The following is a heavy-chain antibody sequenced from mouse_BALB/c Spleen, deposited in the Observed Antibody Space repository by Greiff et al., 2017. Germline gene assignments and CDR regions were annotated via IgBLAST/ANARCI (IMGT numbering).Heavy chain of an antibody. Sequence: QVQLQQSGAELARPGASVKLSCKASGYTFTSYWMQWVKQRPGQGLEWIGAIYPGDGDTRYTQKFKGKATLTADKSSSTAYMQLSSLASEDSAVYYCARGGVRDWFAYWGQGTLVTVSA. V-gene: IGHV1-87*01. J-gene: IGHJ3*01. CDR2: IYPGDGDT. D-gene: IGHD2-14*01. CDR1: GYTFTSYW. CDR3: ARGGVRDWFAY.